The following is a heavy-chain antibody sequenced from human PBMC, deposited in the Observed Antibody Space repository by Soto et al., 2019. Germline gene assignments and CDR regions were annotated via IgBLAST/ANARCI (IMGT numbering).Heavy chain of an antibody. V-gene: IGHV4-31*03. CDR3: ARSVFP. CDR1: GGSISSGGYY. J-gene: IGHJ5*02. CDR2: IYYSGST. Sequence: QVQLQESGPGLVKPSQTLSLTCTVSGGSISSGGYYWSWVRQHPGKGLEWIGYIYYSGSTYYSPSLTSRVTISVATSKNQCSLELRSVTAEDTAVYYCARSVFPWGQGTLVTVSS.